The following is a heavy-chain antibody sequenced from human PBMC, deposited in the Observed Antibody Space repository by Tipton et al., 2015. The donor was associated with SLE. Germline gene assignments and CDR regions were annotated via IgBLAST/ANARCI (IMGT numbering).Heavy chain of an antibody. D-gene: IGHD2-15*01. J-gene: IGHJ4*02. CDR1: GGSFSGYY. CDR2: IYHSGST. V-gene: IGHV4-30-2*01. CDR3: ASLPHDSLPHFDY. Sequence: TLSLTCAVYGGSFSGYYWSWIRQPPGKGLEWIGYIYHSGSTYYNPSLKSRVTISVDRSKNQFSLKLSSVTAADTAASYCASLPHDSLPHFDYWGQGTLVTVSS.